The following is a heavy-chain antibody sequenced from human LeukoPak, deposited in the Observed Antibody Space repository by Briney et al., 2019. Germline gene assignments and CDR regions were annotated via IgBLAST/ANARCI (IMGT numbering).Heavy chain of an antibody. V-gene: IGHV4-39*07. CDR3: ARSLYYYGSGSYPDY. J-gene: IGHJ4*02. Sequence: PSETLSLTCTVSGGSISNSYWGWIRQPPGKGLEWIGSIYYSGSTYYNPSLKSRVTISVDTSKNQFSLKLSSVTAADTAVYYCARSLYYYGSGSYPDYWGQGTLVTVSS. D-gene: IGHD3-10*01. CDR1: GGSISNSY. CDR2: IYYSGST.